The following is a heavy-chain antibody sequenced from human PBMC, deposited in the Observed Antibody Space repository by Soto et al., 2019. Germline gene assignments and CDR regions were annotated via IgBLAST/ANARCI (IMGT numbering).Heavy chain of an antibody. CDR3: AGSPDYDSSGYTDY. Sequence: VQLVESGGGLVQPGGSLRLSCAASGFTFSSYAISWVRQAPGQGLEWMGGIIPIFGTANYAQKFQGRVTITADESTSTAYMELSSLRSEDTAVYYCAGSPDYDSSGYTDYWGQGTLVTVSS. J-gene: IGHJ4*02. V-gene: IGHV1-69*01. D-gene: IGHD3-22*01. CDR1: GFTFSSYA. CDR2: IIPIFGTA.